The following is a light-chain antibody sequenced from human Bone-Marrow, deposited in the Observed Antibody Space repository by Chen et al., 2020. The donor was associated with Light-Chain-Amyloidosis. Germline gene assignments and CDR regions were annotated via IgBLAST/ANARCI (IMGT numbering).Light chain of an antibody. CDR2: EDD. CDR1: SGSIATNY. J-gene: IGLJ3*02. V-gene: IGLV6-57*01. Sequence: NFMLTQPHSVSESPGKTVIISCTRSSGSIATNYVQWYQQRPGSSPTTVIYEDDQRPSGVPDLFSGSIDRSSNSASLTISGLKTDDEADYYCQSYQGSSQGVFGGGTKLTVL. CDR3: QSYQGSSQGV.